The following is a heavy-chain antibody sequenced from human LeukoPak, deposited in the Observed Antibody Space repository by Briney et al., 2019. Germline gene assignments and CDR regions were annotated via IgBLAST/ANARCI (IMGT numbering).Heavy chain of an antibody. CDR2: IWYDGSNK. J-gene: IGHJ4*02. CDR1: GFTFSSYG. V-gene: IGHV3-33*01. CDR3: AREGSRGNSQFDY. D-gene: IGHD2/OR15-2a*01. Sequence: GGSLRLSCAASGFTFSSYGMHWVRQAPGKGLEWVALIWYDGSNKYYTDSVKGRLTISRDNSKNTLYLQMNSLRAEDTAIYYCAREGSRGNSQFDYWGQGTLVTVSS.